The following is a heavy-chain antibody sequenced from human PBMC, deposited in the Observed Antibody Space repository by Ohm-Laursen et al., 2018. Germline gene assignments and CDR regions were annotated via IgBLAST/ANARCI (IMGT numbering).Heavy chain of an antibody. Sequence: ASVKVSCKASGYTFTGYYMHWGRQAPGQGLEWMGWINPNSGGTNYAQKFQGRVTMTRDTSISTAYMELSRLRSDDTAVYYCARDVIVVVPAAMPTYYYCGMDVWGQGTTVTVSS. J-gene: IGHJ6*02. D-gene: IGHD2-2*01. CDR2: INPNSGGT. CDR1: GYTFTGYY. CDR3: ARDVIVVVPAAMPTYYYCGMDV. V-gene: IGHV1-2*02.